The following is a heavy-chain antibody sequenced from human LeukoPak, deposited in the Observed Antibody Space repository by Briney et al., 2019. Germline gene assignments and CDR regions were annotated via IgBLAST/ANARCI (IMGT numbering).Heavy chain of an antibody. V-gene: IGHV3-21*01. D-gene: IGHD2-15*01. Sequence: PGGSLRLSCAASGFTFSSYAMNWVRQAPGKSLEWVSSISSGSSYIYYADSVKGRFTISRDNAKDSLYLQMNSLRADDTAVYYCARSSDGFDYWGQGTLVTVSS. CDR3: ARSSDGFDY. CDR2: ISSGSSYI. J-gene: IGHJ4*02. CDR1: GFTFSSYA.